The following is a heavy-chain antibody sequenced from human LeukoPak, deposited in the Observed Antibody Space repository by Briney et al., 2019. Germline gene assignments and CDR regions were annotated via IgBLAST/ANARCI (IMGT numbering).Heavy chain of an antibody. Sequence: PGGSLRLSCAASGFTFDDYAMHWVRQAPGKGLEWVSGISWNSGSIGYADSVKGRFTISRDNAKNSLYLQMNSLRAEDTALYYCAKDRDLDYWGQGILVTVSS. J-gene: IGHJ4*02. CDR1: GFTFDDYA. CDR3: AKDRDLDY. V-gene: IGHV3-9*01. CDR2: ISWNSGSI.